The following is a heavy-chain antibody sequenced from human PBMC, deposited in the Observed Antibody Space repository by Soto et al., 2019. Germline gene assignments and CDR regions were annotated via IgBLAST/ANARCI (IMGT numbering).Heavy chain of an antibody. CDR3: ASLPIVGAGH. CDR2: ISGSGGST. CDR1: GFTFSSYA. D-gene: IGHD1-26*01. Sequence: PGGSLRLSCAASGFTFSSYAMSWVRQAPGKGLEWVSSISGSGGSTYYADSVKGRFTISRDNSKSTLYLQMSSLRPEDTAVYYCASLPIVGAGHWGQGTLVTVSS. J-gene: IGHJ4*02. V-gene: IGHV3-23*01.